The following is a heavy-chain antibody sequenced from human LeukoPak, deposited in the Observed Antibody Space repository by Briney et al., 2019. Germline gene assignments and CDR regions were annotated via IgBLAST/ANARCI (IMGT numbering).Heavy chain of an antibody. Sequence: SETLSLTCTVSGGSISSYYWNWIRQPAGKGLEWIGRIYTSGSTNYNPPLKSRVSMSVDTSKSQFSLKMTSVTAADTAVYYCASGAWANLGYWGQGTLVTVSS. CDR3: ASGAWANLGY. CDR2: IYTSGST. D-gene: IGHD4/OR15-4a*01. J-gene: IGHJ4*02. CDR1: GGSISSYY. V-gene: IGHV4-4*07.